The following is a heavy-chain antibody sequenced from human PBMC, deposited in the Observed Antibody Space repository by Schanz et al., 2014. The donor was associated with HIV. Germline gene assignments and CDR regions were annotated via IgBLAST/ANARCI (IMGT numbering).Heavy chain of an antibody. CDR3: ASGRRSGIGWRMDV. Sequence: QVQLVQSGAEVKKPGSSVKVSCKPSGGTLTNYAISWVRQAPGQGLEWMGGIVPMLGKTRYAQKFQGRVSMTADQSTSTAYMEVSSLRSDDTAVYYCASGRRSGIGWRMDVWGQGTTVSVSS. V-gene: IGHV1-69*01. CDR2: IVPMLGKT. D-gene: IGHD6-19*01. CDR1: GGTLTNYA. J-gene: IGHJ6*02.